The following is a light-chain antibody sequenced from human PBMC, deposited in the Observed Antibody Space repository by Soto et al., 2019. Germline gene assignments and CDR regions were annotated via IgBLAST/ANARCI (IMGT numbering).Light chain of an antibody. V-gene: IGKV1-17*01. J-gene: IGKJ1*01. CDR1: RDIGSD. CDR3: QHYNSYSEA. CDR2: AAS. Sequence: QMTQSPSALSASVGDRITITFRASRDIGSDLSWYQQKPGKAPTLLIYAASNLQSGVPSRFSGSGSGTEFTLTISSLQPDDFATYYCQHYNSYSEAFGQGTKVDI.